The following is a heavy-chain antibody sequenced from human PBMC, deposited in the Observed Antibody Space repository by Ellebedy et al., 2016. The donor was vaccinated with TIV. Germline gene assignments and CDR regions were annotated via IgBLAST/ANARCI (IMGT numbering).Heavy chain of an antibody. D-gene: IGHD4-17*01. Sequence: ASVKVSCKASGYTFTSYYMHWVRQAPGKGLEWMGWINPNSGGTIYAQKFQGRVTMTRDTSISTAYMELSRLRSDDTAVYYCARGRLYGDYGYGMDVWGQGTTVTVSS. CDR3: ARGRLYGDYGYGMDV. J-gene: IGHJ6*02. V-gene: IGHV1-2*02. CDR2: INPNSGGT. CDR1: GYTFTSYY.